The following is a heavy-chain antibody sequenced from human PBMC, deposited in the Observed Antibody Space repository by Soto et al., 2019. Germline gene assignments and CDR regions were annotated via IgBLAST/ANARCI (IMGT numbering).Heavy chain of an antibody. CDR2: ISYDGSNK. D-gene: IGHD6-13*01. Sequence: QVQLVESGGGVVQPGRSLRLSCAASGFTFSSYAMHWVRQAPGKGLEWVAVISYDGSNKYYADSVKGRFTISRDNSKNTLYLQMNSLRADGTAVYYCARDGSSWPLWGQGTLVTVSS. V-gene: IGHV3-30-3*01. J-gene: IGHJ4*02. CDR1: GFTFSSYA. CDR3: ARDGSSWPL.